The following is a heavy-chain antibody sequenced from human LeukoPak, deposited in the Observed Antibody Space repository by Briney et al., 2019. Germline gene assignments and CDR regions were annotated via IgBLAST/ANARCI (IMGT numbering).Heavy chain of an antibody. CDR3: AREPSSGWQIYFDY. D-gene: IGHD6-19*01. J-gene: IGHJ4*02. CDR1: GGSVSSGRYY. Sequence: PSETLSLTCTVSGGSVSSGRYYWSWIRQPPGKGLEWIGYIYYSGSTNYNPSLKSRVTISVDTSKNQFSLKLSSVTAADTAVYYCAREPSSGWQIYFDYWGQGTLVTVSS. V-gene: IGHV4-61*01. CDR2: IYYSGST.